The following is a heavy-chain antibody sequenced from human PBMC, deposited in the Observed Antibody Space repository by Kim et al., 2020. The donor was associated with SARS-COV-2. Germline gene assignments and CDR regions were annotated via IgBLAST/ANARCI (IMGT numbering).Heavy chain of an antibody. CDR1: GYTFTGYY. D-gene: IGHD2-15*01. V-gene: IGHV1-2*04. Sequence: ASVKVSCKASGYTFTGYYMHWVRQAPGQGLEWMGWINPNSGGTNYAQKFQGWVTMTRDTSISTAYMELSRLRSDDTAVYYCARARGGYCSGGSCLGRWFDPWGQGTLVTVSS. CDR2: INPNSGGT. CDR3: ARARGGYCSGGSCLGRWFDP. J-gene: IGHJ5*02.